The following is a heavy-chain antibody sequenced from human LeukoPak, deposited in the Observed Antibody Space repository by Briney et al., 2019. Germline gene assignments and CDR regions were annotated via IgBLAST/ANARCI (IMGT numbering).Heavy chain of an antibody. V-gene: IGHV1-18*01. D-gene: IGHD1-14*01. CDR3: ARYLTSNPGGAGDY. CDR1: GYTFTSYG. CDR2: ISVYNGNT. J-gene: IGHJ4*02. Sequence: ASVTVSCKASGYTFTSYGISWVRQAPGQGLEWMGWISVYNGNTNYAQKLQGRVNMTTDTSTSTAYVELRSLGSVYAGVCYCARYLTSNPGGAGDYWGQGTLVTVSS.